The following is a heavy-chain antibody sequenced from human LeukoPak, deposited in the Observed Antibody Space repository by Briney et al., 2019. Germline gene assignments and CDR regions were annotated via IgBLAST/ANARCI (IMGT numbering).Heavy chain of an antibody. CDR3: ARGLMITFGLNWFDP. CDR2: INPNSGGT. Sequence: GASVKVSCKASGYTFTGYYMYWVRQAPGQGLEWMGWINPNSGGTNYAQKFQGRVTMTRDTSISTAYMELSRLRSDDTAVYYCARGLMITFGLNWFDPWGQGTLVTVSS. J-gene: IGHJ5*02. V-gene: IGHV1-2*02. CDR1: GYTFTGYY. D-gene: IGHD3-16*01.